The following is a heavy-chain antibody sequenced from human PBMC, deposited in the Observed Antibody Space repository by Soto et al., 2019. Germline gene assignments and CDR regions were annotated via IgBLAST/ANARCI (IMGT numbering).Heavy chain of an antibody. D-gene: IGHD3-3*01. CDR2: ISAYNGNT. CDR1: GYTFTSYG. J-gene: IGHJ6*01. Sequence: GASVKVSCKASGYTFTSYGISWVRQAPVQGLEWMGWISAYNGNTNYAQKIQGRVTMTTDTSTSTAYMELRSLRSDDKAVYYCAIDPGITFFGVVIAPYYYYSMYVWGQGTTVTV. CDR3: AIDPGITFFGVVIAPYYYYSMYV. V-gene: IGHV1-18*01.